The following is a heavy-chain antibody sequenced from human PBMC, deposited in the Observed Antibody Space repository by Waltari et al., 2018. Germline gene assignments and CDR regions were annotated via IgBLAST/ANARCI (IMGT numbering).Heavy chain of an antibody. V-gene: IGHV3-48*03. CDR1: GFTFSSYE. Sequence: EVQPVESGGGLVQPGGSLRLSCAASGFTFSSYEMNWVRQAPGKGLEWVSYISSSGSTIYYADSVKGRFTISRDNAKNSLYLQMNSLRAEDTAVYYCAATVDSYFFDYWGQGTLVTVSS. CDR2: ISSSGSTI. D-gene: IGHD4-17*01. CDR3: AATVDSYFFDY. J-gene: IGHJ4*02.